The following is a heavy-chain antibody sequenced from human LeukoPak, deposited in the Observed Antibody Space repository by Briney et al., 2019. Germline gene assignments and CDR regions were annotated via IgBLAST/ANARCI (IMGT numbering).Heavy chain of an antibody. CDR2: IIPIFGTA. CDR1: GGTFSSYA. V-gene: IGHV1-69*13. J-gene: IGHJ4*02. Sequence: SVKVSCKASGGTFSSYAISWVRQAPGQGLEWMGGIIPIFGTANYAQKFQGRVTITADESTSTAYMELSSLRSEDTAVYYCARVGGYCSSTSCSNFDYWGQGTLVTVSS. CDR3: ARVGGYCSSTSCSNFDY. D-gene: IGHD2-2*03.